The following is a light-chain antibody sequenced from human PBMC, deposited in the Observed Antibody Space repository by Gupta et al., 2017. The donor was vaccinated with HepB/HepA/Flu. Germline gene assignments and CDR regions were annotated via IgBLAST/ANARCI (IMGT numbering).Light chain of an antibody. V-gene: IGLV3-1*01. CDR2: EDN. J-gene: IGLJ2*01. CDR1: KLGNNY. CDR3: QAWDSTTVI. Sequence: SYDLTQPPSVSVSPGKTASIPCSGSKLGNNYVCWYQQKPGQSPLLVIFEDNKRPAVTPERFSGSNSRTTATLTISGTKTSDEDDYYCQAWDSTTVIFGGGTRLSVL.